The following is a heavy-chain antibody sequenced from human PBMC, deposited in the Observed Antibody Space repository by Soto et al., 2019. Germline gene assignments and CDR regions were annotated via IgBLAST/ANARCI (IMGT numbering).Heavy chain of an antibody. Sequence: QVQLVQSGAEVKKPGASVKVSCKASGYTFITYGISWVRQAPGQGLEWMGWISAYNGNTNYAQKLQGRVTMTTDTSTSTGELELRTLRSDDTAVYFCARDGYYYGSGDQNWFDPWGQGTLVTVSS. J-gene: IGHJ5*02. V-gene: IGHV1-18*01. CDR2: ISAYNGNT. D-gene: IGHD3-10*01. CDR1: GYTFITYG. CDR3: ARDGYYYGSGDQNWFDP.